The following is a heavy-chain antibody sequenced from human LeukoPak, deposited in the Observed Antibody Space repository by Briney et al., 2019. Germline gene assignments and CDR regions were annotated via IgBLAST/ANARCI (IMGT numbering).Heavy chain of an antibody. Sequence: GGSLRLSCAASGFTFSSYSMNWVRQAPGKGLEWVSYISSSSSTIYYADSVKGRFTISRDNAKNSLCLQMNSLRAEDTAVYYCAREEGIAAAVNFDYWGQGTLVTVSS. J-gene: IGHJ4*02. CDR2: ISSSSSTI. D-gene: IGHD6-13*01. CDR1: GFTFSSYS. V-gene: IGHV3-48*01. CDR3: AREEGIAAAVNFDY.